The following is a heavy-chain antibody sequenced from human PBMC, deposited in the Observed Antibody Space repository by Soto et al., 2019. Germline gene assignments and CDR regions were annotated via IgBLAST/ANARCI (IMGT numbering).Heavy chain of an antibody. Sequence: QVQLAQSGAEVKKPGSSVKVSCRASGGSFSNFSFSWVRQAPGQGLEWMGGIIPMFATSKYAQRFQDRVTTTADETTNTGYLAMSSLTSENTSTYFCTRGGIVAVPYALASYHDYTKYRFDSWGQGTLVTVSS. V-gene: IGHV1-69*01. CDR3: TRGGIVAVPYALASYHDYTKYRFDS. D-gene: IGHD2-15*01. J-gene: IGHJ4*02. CDR2: IIPMFATS. CDR1: GGSFSNFS.